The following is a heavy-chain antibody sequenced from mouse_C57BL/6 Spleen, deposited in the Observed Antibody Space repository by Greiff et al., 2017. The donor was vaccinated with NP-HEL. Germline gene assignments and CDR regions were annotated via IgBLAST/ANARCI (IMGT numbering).Heavy chain of an antibody. J-gene: IGHJ1*03. Sequence: QVQLQQSGAELVKPGASVKMSCKASGYTFTSYWITWVKQRPGQGLEWIGDIYPGSGSTNYNEKFKSKATLTVDTSSSTAYMQLSSLTSEDSAVYYCANGYGSSHQRYFDVWGTETTVTVSS. CDR1: GYTFTSYW. D-gene: IGHD1-1*01. V-gene: IGHV1-55*01. CDR2: IYPGSGST. CDR3: ANGYGSSHQRYFDV.